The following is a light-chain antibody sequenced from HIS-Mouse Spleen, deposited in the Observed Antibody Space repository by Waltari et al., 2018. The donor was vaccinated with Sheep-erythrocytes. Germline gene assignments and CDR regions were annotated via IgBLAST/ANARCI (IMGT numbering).Light chain of an antibody. V-gene: IGLV2-11*01. Sequence: QSALTQPRSVSGSPGQSVTISCTGTSSDVGGYNYVSWYQQYPGKAPKLMIYDVSKRPSGVPVRCSGSKSGNTASLTISGLQAEDEADYYCCSYAGSYNHVFATGTKVTVL. CDR1: SSDVGGYNY. CDR3: CSYAGSYNHV. CDR2: DVS. J-gene: IGLJ1*01.